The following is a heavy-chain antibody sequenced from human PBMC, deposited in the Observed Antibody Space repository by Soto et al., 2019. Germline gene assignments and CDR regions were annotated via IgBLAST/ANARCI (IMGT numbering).Heavy chain of an antibody. D-gene: IGHD6-19*01. V-gene: IGHV3-23*01. J-gene: IGHJ4*02. Sequence: EVQLLESGRGLVQPGGSLRLSCAASGFTFSSYAMSWVRQAPGKGLEWVSAISGSGGSTYYADSVKGRFTISRDNSKNTLYLQMNSLRAEDTDVYYCARRSSGWYFDYWGQGTLVTVSS. CDR3: ARRSSGWYFDY. CDR1: GFTFSSYA. CDR2: ISGSGGST.